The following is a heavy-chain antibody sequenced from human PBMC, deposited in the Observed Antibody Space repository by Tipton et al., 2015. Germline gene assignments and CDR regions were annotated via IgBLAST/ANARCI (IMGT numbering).Heavy chain of an antibody. J-gene: IGHJ4*02. D-gene: IGHD4-17*01. CDR3: ARVSHYGDIDS. CDR1: GGSISSSSYY. V-gene: IGHV4-39*01. CDR2: IYYSGST. Sequence: LRLSCSVSGGSISSSSYYWGWIRQPPGKGLEWIGSIYYSGSTYHNPSLKSRVSIFVDTSKNQFSLKLSSVTAADTAVYYCARVSHYGDIDSWGQGTLVTVSS.